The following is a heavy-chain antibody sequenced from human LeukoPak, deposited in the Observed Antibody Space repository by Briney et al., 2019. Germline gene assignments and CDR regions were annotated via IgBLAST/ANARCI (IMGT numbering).Heavy chain of an antibody. CDR3: ARGTALQDY. D-gene: IGHD2-2*02. CDR1: GFTFSPYW. CDR2: INSDGSTT. V-gene: IGHV3-74*01. Sequence: GGSLRLSCAASGFTFSPYWMHWVRQAPGKGLVWVSHINSDGSTTSYADSVKGRFTISRDNAQNTLYLQMNSLRAEDTAVYYCARGTALQDYWGQGTLVTVSS. J-gene: IGHJ4*02.